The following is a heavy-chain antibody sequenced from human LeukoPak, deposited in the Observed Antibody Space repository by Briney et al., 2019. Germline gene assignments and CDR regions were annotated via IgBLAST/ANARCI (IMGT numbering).Heavy chain of an antibody. CDR3: ARDLGIAARPYYYYGMDV. Sequence: GWSLRLSCAASGFTVSGNYMSWVRQAPGKGLEWVSVIYSGGSTYYADSVKGRFTISRDNSKNTLYLQMNSLRAEDTAVYYCARDLGIAARPYYYYGMDVWGQGTTVTVSS. V-gene: IGHV3-66*01. CDR1: GFTVSGNY. CDR2: IYSGGST. D-gene: IGHD6-6*01. J-gene: IGHJ6*02.